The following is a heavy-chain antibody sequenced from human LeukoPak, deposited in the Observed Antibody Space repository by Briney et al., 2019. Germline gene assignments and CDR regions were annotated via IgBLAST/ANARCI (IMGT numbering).Heavy chain of an antibody. CDR2: INHSGST. J-gene: IGHJ4*02. Sequence: SETLSLTCAVYGGSFSGYYWSWIRQPPGKGLEWIGEINHSGSTNYNPSLKSRVTISVDTSKNQCSLKLSSVTAADTAVYYCARGMGIAVAGYFDYWGQGTLVTVSS. CDR1: GGSFSGYY. CDR3: ARGMGIAVAGYFDY. D-gene: IGHD6-19*01. V-gene: IGHV4-34*01.